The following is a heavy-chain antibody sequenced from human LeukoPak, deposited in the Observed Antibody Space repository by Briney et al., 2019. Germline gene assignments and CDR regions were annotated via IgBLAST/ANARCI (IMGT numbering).Heavy chain of an antibody. J-gene: IGHJ4*02. D-gene: IGHD3-10*01. CDR3: ARDGKNGSGSYYNDGDFDY. CDR1: GGSISSGSYY. Sequence: KSSQTLSLTCTVSGGSISSGSYYWSWIRQPAGKGLEWIGRIYTSGSTNYNPSLKSRVTISVDTSKNQFSLKLSSVTAADTAVHYCARDGKNGSGSYYNDGDFDYWGQGTLVTVSS. V-gene: IGHV4-61*02. CDR2: IYTSGST.